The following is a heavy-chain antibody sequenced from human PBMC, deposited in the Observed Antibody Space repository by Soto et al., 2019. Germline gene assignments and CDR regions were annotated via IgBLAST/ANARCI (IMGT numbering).Heavy chain of an antibody. Sequence: GGSLRLSYAASGFTFSSYWMSWVRQAPGKGLEGVANKKQDGSEKYYVDSVKGRFTISRDNAKNSLYLQMNSLRAEDTAVYYCARDRYSYYDFWSGSLPYYYYGMDVWGQGTTVTVSS. CDR1: GFTFSSYW. CDR3: ARDRYSYYDFWSGSLPYYYYGMDV. D-gene: IGHD3-3*01. CDR2: KKQDGSEK. J-gene: IGHJ6*02. V-gene: IGHV3-7*01.